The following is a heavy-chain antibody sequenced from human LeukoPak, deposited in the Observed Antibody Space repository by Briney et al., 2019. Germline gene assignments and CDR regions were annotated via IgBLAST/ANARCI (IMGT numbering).Heavy chain of an antibody. V-gene: IGHV3-30*18. D-gene: IGHD4-17*01. CDR2: ISYDGSNK. J-gene: IGHJ4*02. CDR1: GFTFSSYG. Sequence: GGSLRLSCAASGFTFSSYGMHWVRQAPGKGLEWVAVISYDGSNKYYADSVKGRFTISRDNSKNTLYLQMNSLRAEDTAVYYCAKGDYGDYGTKPRTYWGQGTLVTVSS. CDR3: AKGDYGDYGTKPRTY.